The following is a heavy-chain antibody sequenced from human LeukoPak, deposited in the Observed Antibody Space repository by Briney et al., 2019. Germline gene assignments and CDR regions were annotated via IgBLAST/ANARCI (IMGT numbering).Heavy chain of an antibody. CDR2: INPNSGGT. CDR3: ATSGSFDP. J-gene: IGHJ5*02. Sequence: ASVRVSCKPSGHTFTGYYIHWVRQAPGQGLEWMGRINPNSGGTYYIQKFQGRVTMTRDTSITTAYMELSGLTSDDTAVYYCATSGSFDPWGQRALVTVSS. CDR1: GHTFTGYY. V-gene: IGHV1-2*02.